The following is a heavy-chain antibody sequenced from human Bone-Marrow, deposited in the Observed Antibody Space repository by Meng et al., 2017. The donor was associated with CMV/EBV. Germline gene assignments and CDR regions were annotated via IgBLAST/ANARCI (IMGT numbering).Heavy chain of an antibody. D-gene: IGHD1-26*01. Sequence: GESLKISCAASGFTFGSYEMNWVRQAPGKGLEWVSFISSSGSTIHYADSVKGRFTISRDNAQNSVYLQMNSLRDEDTAVYYCARDHVDGSAVYGNNGGMDAWGQGTLVTVSS. CDR3: ARDHVDGSAVYGNNGGMDA. CDR1: GFTFGSYE. J-gene: IGHJ4*03. CDR2: ISSSGSTI. V-gene: IGHV3-48*03.